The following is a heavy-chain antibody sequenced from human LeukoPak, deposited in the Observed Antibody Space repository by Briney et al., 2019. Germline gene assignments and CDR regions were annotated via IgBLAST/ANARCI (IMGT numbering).Heavy chain of an antibody. CDR3: ARGLGYCTSTTCLLLFDY. J-gene: IGHJ4*02. CDR1: GFTVSTYY. Sequence: PGGSLRLSCAASGFTVSTYYMTWVRQAPGKGLECVSVIYSGGSTYYADSVKGRFTVSRDNSKNTLYLQMNSLRAEDTAMYYCARGLGYCTSTTCLLLFDYWGQGTLVTVSS. D-gene: IGHD2-2*01. V-gene: IGHV3-53*01. CDR2: IYSGGST.